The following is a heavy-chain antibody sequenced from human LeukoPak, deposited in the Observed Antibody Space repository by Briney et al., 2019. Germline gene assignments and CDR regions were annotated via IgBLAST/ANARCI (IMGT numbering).Heavy chain of an antibody. Sequence: GRSLRLSCTASGFIFSAYGMHWVRQAPGKGLEWVTAISHDGSNIYYADIVKGRFTISRDNSRNTLHLQMNSLREEDTAVYYCALVGATLPSAFDIWGQGTMVTVSS. CDR3: ALVGATLPSAFDI. CDR1: GFIFSAYG. D-gene: IGHD1-26*01. V-gene: IGHV3-30*03. J-gene: IGHJ3*02. CDR2: ISHDGSNI.